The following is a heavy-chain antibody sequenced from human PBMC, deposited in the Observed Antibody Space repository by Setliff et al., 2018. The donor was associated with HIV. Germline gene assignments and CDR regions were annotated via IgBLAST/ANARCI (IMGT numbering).Heavy chain of an antibody. CDR1: GYTFSSYG. J-gene: IGHJ3*02. CDR2: ISAYNGNT. CDR3: ARGYYNFWSGYYDSRFPNPIDAFDI. D-gene: IGHD3-3*01. Sequence: GASVKVSCKASGYTFSSYGISWVRQAPGQGVEWMGWISAYNGNTNYAQKLQGRVTMTTDTSTSTAYMELRSLRSDDTAVYYCARGYYNFWSGYYDSRFPNPIDAFDIWGQGTMVT. V-gene: IGHV1-18*01.